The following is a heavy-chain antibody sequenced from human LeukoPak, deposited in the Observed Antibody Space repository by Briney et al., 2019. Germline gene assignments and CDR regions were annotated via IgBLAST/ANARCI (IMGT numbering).Heavy chain of an antibody. CDR1: GGSISSSSYY. J-gene: IGHJ4*02. V-gene: IGHV4-39*01. Sequence: SETLSLTCTVSGGSISSSSYYWGWIRQPPGKGLEWIGSIYYSGSIYYNPSLESRVSISVDTSKNQFSLKLSSVTAADTAVYYCARHWTFGSSSVYYFDYWGQGTLVTVSS. D-gene: IGHD3/OR15-3a*01. CDR2: IYYSGSI. CDR3: ARHWTFGSSSVYYFDY.